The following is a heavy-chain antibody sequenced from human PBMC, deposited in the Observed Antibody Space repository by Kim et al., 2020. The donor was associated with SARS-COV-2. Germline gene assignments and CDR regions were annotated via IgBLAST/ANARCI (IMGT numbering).Heavy chain of an antibody. CDR3: ARRGAGLAFDY. V-gene: IGHV3-30*01. D-gene: IGHD6-19*01. CDR2: K. Sequence: KYYADSVKGRFTISRDNSKNTLYLQMNSLRAEDTAVYYCARRGAGLAFDYWGQGTLVTVSS. J-gene: IGHJ4*02.